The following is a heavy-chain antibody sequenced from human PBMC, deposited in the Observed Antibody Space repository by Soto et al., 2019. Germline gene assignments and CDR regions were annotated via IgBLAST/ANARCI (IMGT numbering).Heavy chain of an antibody. J-gene: IGHJ6*02. Sequence: QVQLQESGPGLVKPSQTLSLTCTVSGGSISSGGYYWSWIRQHPGKGLEWIGYIYYSGSTYYNPSLKSRVTISVDTSKNQCPLKLSSVTAADTAVYYCARDSGPLNYGGVRMDVWGQGTTVTVSS. D-gene: IGHD3-10*01. V-gene: IGHV4-31*03. CDR2: IYYSGST. CDR3: ARDSGPLNYGGVRMDV. CDR1: GGSISSGGYY.